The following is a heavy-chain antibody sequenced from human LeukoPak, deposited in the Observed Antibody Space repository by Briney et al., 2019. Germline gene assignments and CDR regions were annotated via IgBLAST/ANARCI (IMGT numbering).Heavy chain of an antibody. J-gene: IGHJ4*02. V-gene: IGHV3-21*01. CDR1: GFTFGSYS. D-gene: IGHD3-22*01. CDR3: QSNPHTYDSSGSIDY. CDR2: ISSSGSYI. Sequence: GGSLRLSCAASGFTFGSYSMNWVREAPGRGLEWGSSISSSGSYIYYADSVKGRFTISRDNAKNSLYLHMNRLRAEDTAVYYCQSNPHTYDSSGSIDYWGQGTLVTLSS.